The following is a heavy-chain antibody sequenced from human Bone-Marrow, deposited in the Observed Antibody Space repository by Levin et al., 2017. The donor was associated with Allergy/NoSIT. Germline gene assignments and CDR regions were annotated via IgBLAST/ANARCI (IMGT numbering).Heavy chain of an antibody. Sequence: GESLKISCAASGFIFSNYAMNWVRQAPGKGLEWVSQISGSGGNTHYADSVKGRFTFSRDNSKNTLYLQMNSLRAEDTAVYYCAGYDTSAYHSPFDYWGQGTLVAVSS. CDR3: AGYDTSAYHSPFDY. CDR1: GFIFSNYA. V-gene: IGHV3-23*01. D-gene: IGHD3-22*01. CDR2: ISGSGGNT. J-gene: IGHJ4*02.